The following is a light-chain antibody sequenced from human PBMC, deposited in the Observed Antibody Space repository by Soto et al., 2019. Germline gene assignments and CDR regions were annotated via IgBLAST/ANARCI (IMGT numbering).Light chain of an antibody. CDR1: SSDVGGYNY. CDR2: DVS. CDR3: TSDTRTSSTTYV. J-gene: IGLJ1*01. Sequence: SVLTQPASVSGSPGQSIAISCTGTSSDVGGYNYVSWYQQHPGKAPKLMIYDVSNRPSGVSNRFSGSKSGNTASLTISGLQAEDEADYYCTSDTRTSSTTYVFGSGTKVTVL. V-gene: IGLV2-14*01.